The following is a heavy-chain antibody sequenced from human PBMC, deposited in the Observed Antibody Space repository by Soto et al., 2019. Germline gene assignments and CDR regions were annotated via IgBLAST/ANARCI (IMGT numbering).Heavy chain of an antibody. J-gene: IGHJ5*02. D-gene: IGHD4-17*01. Sequence: QLQLQESGSRLVKSSETLSLTCGVSGDTISTGGYSWAWIRQPPGKALEWIGHTYHSGNPYYNPYLKSRVIISEAWSKHRSSQIVTSVTGASSDMKYCASGTYGDYVGSFDPWGQGTLVTVSS. V-gene: IGHV4-30-2*01. CDR1: GDTISTGGYS. CDR3: ASGTYGDYVGSFDP. CDR2: TYHSGNP.